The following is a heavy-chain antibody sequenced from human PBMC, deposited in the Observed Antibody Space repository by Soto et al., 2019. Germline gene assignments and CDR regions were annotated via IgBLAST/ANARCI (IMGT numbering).Heavy chain of an antibody. CDR2: IWYDGSNK. V-gene: IGHV3-33*01. CDR1: GFTFSSYG. CDR3: AREDYYDSSGHD. D-gene: IGHD3-22*01. Sequence: PGGSLRLSCAASGFTFSSYGMHWVRQAPGKGLEWVAVIWYDGSNKYYADSVKGRFTISRDNSKNTLYLQMNSLRAEDTAVYYCAREDYYDSSGHDWGQGTLVTVSS. J-gene: IGHJ4*02.